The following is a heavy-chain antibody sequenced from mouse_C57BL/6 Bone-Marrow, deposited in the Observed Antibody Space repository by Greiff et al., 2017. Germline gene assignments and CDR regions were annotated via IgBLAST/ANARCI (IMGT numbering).Heavy chain of an antibody. Sequence: EVQLVESGGGLVQPGGSLKLSCAASGFTFSDYYMYWVRQTPEKRLEWVAYISNGGGSTYYPDTVKGRFTISRDNAKNTLYLQMSRLKSEDTAMYYCARHDWDWFAYWGKGTLVTVSA. V-gene: IGHV5-12*01. CDR1: GFTFSDYY. D-gene: IGHD4-1*01. J-gene: IGHJ3*01. CDR2: ISNGGGST. CDR3: ARHDWDWFAY.